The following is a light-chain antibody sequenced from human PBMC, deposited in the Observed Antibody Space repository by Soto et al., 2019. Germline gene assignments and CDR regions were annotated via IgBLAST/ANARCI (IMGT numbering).Light chain of an antibody. CDR3: QQYGSLVT. J-gene: IGKJ1*01. Sequence: VLTQSTGTLSVSPGERATLSCRASQSVSSSYLAWYQQKPGRAPRLLIDGASSRATGIPDRFSVSGSGTEFTLTVSRLEPEDVALDDCQQYGSLVTFGQGTKVDI. CDR1: QSVSSSY. CDR2: GAS. V-gene: IGKV3-20*01.